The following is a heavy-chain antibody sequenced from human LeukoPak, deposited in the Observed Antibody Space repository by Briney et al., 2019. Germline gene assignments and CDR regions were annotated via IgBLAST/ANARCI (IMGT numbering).Heavy chain of an antibody. Sequence: ASVTVSCKASGYTFTSYGISWVRQAPGQGLEWMGWISAYNGNTNYAQKLQGRVTMTTDTSTSTDYMELRSLRSDDTAVYYCARSMGYYYDSSGYYPLGYFQHWGQGTLVTVSS. CDR3: ARSMGYYYDSSGYYPLGYFQH. CDR1: GYTFTSYG. CDR2: ISAYNGNT. D-gene: IGHD3-22*01. J-gene: IGHJ1*01. V-gene: IGHV1-18*01.